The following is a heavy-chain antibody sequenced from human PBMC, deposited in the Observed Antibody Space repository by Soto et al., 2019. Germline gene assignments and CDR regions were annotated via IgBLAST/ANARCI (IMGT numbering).Heavy chain of an antibody. Sequence: QMQLRQSGPGLVKPSETLSLTCAVSGGSLKNYYWSWIRLAPGKGLEWIGYIYYTGTTKYNASLKSRVTMSVDASKNEFYLTMTSMTAADTAIYVCARDSSNYAFDYWGQGTQVTVS. CDR2: IYYTGTT. V-gene: IGHV4-59*01. D-gene: IGHD3-10*01. CDR3: ARDSSNYAFDY. J-gene: IGHJ4*02. CDR1: GGSLKNYY.